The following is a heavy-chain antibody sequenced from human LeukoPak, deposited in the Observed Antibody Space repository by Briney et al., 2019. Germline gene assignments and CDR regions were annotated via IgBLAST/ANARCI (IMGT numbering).Heavy chain of an antibody. CDR3: ARAFRWGGNKDLDY. CDR2: IYYSGST. D-gene: IGHD4-23*01. V-gene: IGHV4-30-4*01. J-gene: IGHJ4*02. CDR1: GGSISSGDYY. Sequence: KPSETLSLTCTVSGGSISSGDYYFSWIRQPPGKGLEWIGYIYYSGSTYYNPSLKSRVTISVDTSKNQFSLKLSSVTAADTAVYYCARAFRWGGNKDLDYWGQGTLVTVSS.